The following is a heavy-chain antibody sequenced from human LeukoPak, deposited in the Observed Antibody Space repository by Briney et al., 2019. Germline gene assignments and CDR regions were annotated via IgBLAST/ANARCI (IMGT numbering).Heavy chain of an antibody. D-gene: IGHD3-16*01. CDR3: AWGGMAAFDS. CDR1: GFTFSSYA. Sequence: GGSLRLSCAASGFTFSSYAMSWVRQAPGKGLEWVAYISSSGNTRYYADSVKGRFTISRDNAKNSLYLQMNSLRAEDTAVYYCAWGGMAAFDSWGQGTLVTVSS. CDR2: ISSSGNTR. J-gene: IGHJ4*02. V-gene: IGHV3-48*04.